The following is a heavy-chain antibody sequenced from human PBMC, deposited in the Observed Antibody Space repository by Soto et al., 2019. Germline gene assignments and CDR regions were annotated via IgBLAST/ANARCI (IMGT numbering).Heavy chain of an antibody. Sequence: QVQLQESGPGLVRPSQTLSLSCTVSGGSISNSANHWSWIRQHPGEGLEWIGYIYYSGGTYYSPYLKGRVTTSIYASKNQFTLKMSSVPAADTAVYYCAKGVLGVPNWFDPWGQGTLVTVSS. CDR1: GGSISNSANH. J-gene: IGHJ5*02. CDR2: IYYSGGT. V-gene: IGHV4-31*03. D-gene: IGHD3-10*01. CDR3: AKGVLGVPNWFDP.